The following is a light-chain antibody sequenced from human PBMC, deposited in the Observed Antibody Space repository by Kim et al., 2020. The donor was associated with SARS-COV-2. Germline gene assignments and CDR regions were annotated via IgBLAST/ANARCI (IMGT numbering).Light chain of an antibody. CDR1: QVISNY. CDR2: AAS. V-gene: IGKV1-27*01. Sequence: DIQMTQSPSSLSASVGDRVTITCRASQVISNYLAWYQQKPGKVPKLLIYAASALQSGVPSRFSGSGSGTDFTLTINSLQPEDVATYCCQEYNSAPQTFGQGTKVEIK. J-gene: IGKJ1*01. CDR3: QEYNSAPQT.